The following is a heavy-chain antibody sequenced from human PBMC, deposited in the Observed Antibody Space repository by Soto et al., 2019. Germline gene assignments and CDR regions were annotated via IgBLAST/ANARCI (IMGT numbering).Heavy chain of an antibody. CDR2: ILVGSGQT. J-gene: IGHJ4*02. CDR3: AAISSGYYRVFDY. D-gene: IGHD3-22*01. V-gene: IGHV1-58*01. Sequence: SVKVSCKASGATFTSSTVNWVRQARGQPPEWIGWILVGSGQTNSAQKFQGRVAITRDMSTYTAYLELNSLRSDDSAVYYCAAISSGYYRVFDYWGQGTPVTSPQ. CDR1: GATFTSST.